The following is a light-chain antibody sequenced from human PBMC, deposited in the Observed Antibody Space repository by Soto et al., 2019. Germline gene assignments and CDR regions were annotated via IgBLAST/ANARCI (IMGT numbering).Light chain of an antibody. V-gene: IGLV2-14*01. J-gene: IGLJ1*01. CDR1: SSDVGGYKY. CDR3: HSYTSSSTYV. CDR2: EVS. Sequence: QSALTQPASVSGSPGQSITISCTGTSSDVGGYKYVSWYQQHPGKAPKLMIYEVSIRPSRISNRFSGSKSGNTASLTISGLQAEDEADYYCHSYTSSSTYVFGTGTQLTVL.